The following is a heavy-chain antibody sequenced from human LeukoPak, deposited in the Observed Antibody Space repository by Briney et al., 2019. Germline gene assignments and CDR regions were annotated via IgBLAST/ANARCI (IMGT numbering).Heavy chain of an antibody. D-gene: IGHD6-6*01. CDR1: GFMFSSYA. Sequence: PGGSLRLSCAASGFMFSSYAMNWVRQAPGKGLEWVSSISSSSSYIYYADSVKGRFTISRDDAKNSLYLQMNSLRAEDTAVYYCTRASEYMYIFDYWGQGTLVTVSS. J-gene: IGHJ4*02. CDR3: TRASEYMYIFDY. CDR2: ISSSSSYI. V-gene: IGHV3-21*01.